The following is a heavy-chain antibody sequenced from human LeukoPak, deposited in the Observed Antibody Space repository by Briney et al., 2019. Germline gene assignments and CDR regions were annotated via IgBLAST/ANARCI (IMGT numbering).Heavy chain of an antibody. Sequence: GGSLRLSCAASGFTFSSYWMSWVRQAPGKGLEWVANIKQDGSEKYYVDSVKGRFTISRDNAKNSLYLQMNSLRAEDTAVYYCAREDCPRRGRYYYYMDVWGKGTTVTVSS. D-gene: IGHD2-15*01. CDR3: AREDCPRRGRYYYYMDV. CDR2: IKQDGSEK. J-gene: IGHJ6*03. CDR1: GFTFSSYW. V-gene: IGHV3-7*01.